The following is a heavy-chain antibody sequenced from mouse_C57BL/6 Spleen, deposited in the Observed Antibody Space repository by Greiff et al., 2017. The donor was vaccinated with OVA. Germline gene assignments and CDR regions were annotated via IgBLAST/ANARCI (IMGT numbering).Heavy chain of an antibody. CDR3: ARGDNDYFAWFAY. CDR2: IDPSDSYT. J-gene: IGHJ3*01. Sequence: QVQLQQSGAELVMPGASVKLSCKASGYTFTSYWMHWVKQRPGQGLEWIGEIDPSDSYTNYNQKFKGKSTLTVDKSSSTAYMQLSSLTSEDSAVYYCARGDNDYFAWFAYWGQGTLVTVSA. D-gene: IGHD2-4*01. V-gene: IGHV1-69*01. CDR1: GYTFTSYW.